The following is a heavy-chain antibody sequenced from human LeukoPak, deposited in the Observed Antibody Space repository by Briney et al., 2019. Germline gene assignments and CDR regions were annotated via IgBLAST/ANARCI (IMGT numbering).Heavy chain of an antibody. V-gene: IGHV4-39*01. CDR2: IYFSGTT. Sequence: SETLSLTCTVSGGSISSNNYYWGWIRQPPGKGLEWIGSIYFSGTTYYNPSLKSRITISVDTSKNQFSLKLSSVTAADTAVYYCARHPEGAATDYWGQGTLVTVSS. D-gene: IGHD2-15*01. J-gene: IGHJ4*02. CDR1: GGSISSNNYY. CDR3: ARHPEGAATDY.